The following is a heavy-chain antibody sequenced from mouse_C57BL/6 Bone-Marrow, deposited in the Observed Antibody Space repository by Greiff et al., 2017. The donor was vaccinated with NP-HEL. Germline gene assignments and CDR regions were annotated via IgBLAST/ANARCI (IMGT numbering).Heavy chain of an antibody. CDR3: ASPVATGAMDY. Sequence: VQLQQSGAELMKPGASVKLSCKATGYTFTGYWIEWVKQRPGHGLEWIGEILPGSGSTNYNEKFKGKATLTADTSSNTAYMQLSSLTTEDSAIYYCASPVATGAMDYWGQGTSVTVSS. CDR2: ILPGSGST. J-gene: IGHJ4*01. CDR1: GYTFTGYW. D-gene: IGHD1-1*01. V-gene: IGHV1-9*01.